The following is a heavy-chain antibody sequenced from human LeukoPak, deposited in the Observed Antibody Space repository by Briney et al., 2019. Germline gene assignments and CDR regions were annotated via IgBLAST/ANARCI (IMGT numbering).Heavy chain of an antibody. J-gene: IGHJ2*01. D-gene: IGHD2-21*02. Sequence: PSQTLSLTCAVSGGSISSGGYSWSWIRQPPGKGLEWIGYIYQSGSTYYNPSLKGRVTISVDKSKNQFSLKLTSVTAADTAVYYCVKGVTATPLSYWYFDLWGRGTLVTVSS. V-gene: IGHV4-30-2*01. CDR3: VKGVTATPLSYWYFDL. CDR2: IYQSGST. CDR1: GGSISSGGYS.